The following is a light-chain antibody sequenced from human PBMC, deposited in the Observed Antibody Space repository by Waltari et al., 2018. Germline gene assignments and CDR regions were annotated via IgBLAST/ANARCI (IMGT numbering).Light chain of an antibody. CDR1: QSVSRP. CDR2: GAS. CDR3: QHYVRLPAT. Sequence: EIVLTQSPGTLSLSPGERATLSCRASQSVSRPLAWYQQKPGQAPKLHSYGASIRATSIPDRFTGSGSGTEFSLTISRLEPEDFGIYFCQHYVRLPATFGQGTKVEIK. J-gene: IGKJ1*01. V-gene: IGKV3-20*01.